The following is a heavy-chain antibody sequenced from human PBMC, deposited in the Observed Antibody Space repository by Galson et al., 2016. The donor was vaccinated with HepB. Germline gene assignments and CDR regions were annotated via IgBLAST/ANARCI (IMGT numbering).Heavy chain of an antibody. CDR3: AREGSWVKEGNDAFDL. D-gene: IGHD2-21*01. CDR1: GFTVTSNY. V-gene: IGHV3-33*08. CDR2: TWHDGRNQ. Sequence: LRLSCAASGFTVTSNYMSWVRQAPGKGLEWVAVTWHDGRNQNYADSVKGRFTVSRDNSKKPMYLQMNSLRVEDTAVYYCAREGSWVKEGNDAFDLWGQGTLVTVSS. J-gene: IGHJ3*01.